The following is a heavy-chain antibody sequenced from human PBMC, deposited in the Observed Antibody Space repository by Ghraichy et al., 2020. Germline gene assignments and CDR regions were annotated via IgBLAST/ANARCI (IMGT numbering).Heavy chain of an antibody. V-gene: IGHV3-53*01. D-gene: IGHD3-16*01. CDR2: VYSGGNT. Sequence: GGSLRLSCAASGFTVSRNYMSWVRQAPGKGLEWVSIVYSGGNTYYADSVQGRFSMSRDNFKNTVYLQMNSLRAEDTAVYYCARDRGGRGGPDYWGQGPLVSVSS. CDR1: GFTVSRNY. J-gene: IGHJ4*02. CDR3: ARDRGGRGGPDY.